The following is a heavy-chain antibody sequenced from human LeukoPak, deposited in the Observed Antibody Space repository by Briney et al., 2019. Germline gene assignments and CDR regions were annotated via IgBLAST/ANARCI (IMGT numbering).Heavy chain of an antibody. CDR3: AKVAGYGGGSYYFDY. V-gene: IGHV3-9*01. CDR1: GFTFDDYA. D-gene: IGHD5-12*01. J-gene: IGHJ4*02. CDR2: ISWHSGSI. Sequence: GGSLRLSCAASGFTFDDYAMHWVRPDPGKGPEGVSGISWHSGSIGYADSVKGRFTLSRDNAKNSLYLQMNSVRAEEPALYYCAKVAGYGGGSYYFDYWGQGALVTVSS.